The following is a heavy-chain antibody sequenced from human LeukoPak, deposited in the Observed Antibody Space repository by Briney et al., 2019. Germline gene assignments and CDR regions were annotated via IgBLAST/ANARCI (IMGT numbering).Heavy chain of an antibody. CDR1: GFTFSNYA. CDR3: ARDTDTVTTILDY. CDR2: INSDGSST. D-gene: IGHD4-17*01. V-gene: IGHV3-74*01. Sequence: GGSLRLSCVASGFTFSNYAMSWVRQAPGKGLVWVSRINSDGSSTSYADSVKGRFTISRDNAKNTLYLQMNSLRAEDTAVYYCARDTDTVTTILDYWGQGTLVTVSS. J-gene: IGHJ4*02.